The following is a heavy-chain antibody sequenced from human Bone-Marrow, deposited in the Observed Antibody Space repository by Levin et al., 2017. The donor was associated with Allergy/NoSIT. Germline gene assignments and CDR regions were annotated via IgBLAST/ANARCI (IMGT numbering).Heavy chain of an antibody. CDR1: GGTFSSYA. CDR3: ATIGLAAAGTIDY. V-gene: IGHV1-69*04. J-gene: IGHJ4*02. D-gene: IGHD6-13*01. CDR2: IIPILGIA. Sequence: ASVKVSCKASGGTFSSYAISWVRQAPGQGLEWMGRIIPILGIANYAQKFQGRVTITADKSTSTAYMELSSLRSEDTAVYYCATIGLAAAGTIDYWGQGTLVTVSS.